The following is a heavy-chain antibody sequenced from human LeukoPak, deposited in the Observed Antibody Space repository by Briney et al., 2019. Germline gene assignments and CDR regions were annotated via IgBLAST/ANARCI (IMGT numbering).Heavy chain of an antibody. CDR2: ISSSDDTI. D-gene: IGHD3-16*01. Sequence: PGGSLRLSCAASGFTFSSYEMNWVRQAPGKGLEWVSYISSSDDTIYYADSVKGRFTISRDNSKNTLYLQMNSLRAEDTAVYYCARERFRGGEGAFDIWGQRTMVTVSS. J-gene: IGHJ3*02. CDR3: ARERFRGGEGAFDI. CDR1: GFTFSSYE. V-gene: IGHV3-48*03.